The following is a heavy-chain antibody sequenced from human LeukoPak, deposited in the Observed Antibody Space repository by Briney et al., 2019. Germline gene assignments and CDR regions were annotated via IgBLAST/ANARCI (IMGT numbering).Heavy chain of an antibody. CDR3: ARRSTYNPMRLYNWFDP. CDR1: GGSISSGSYY. CDR2: IYTSGST. D-gene: IGHD2-2*01. Sequence: PSETLSLTCTVSGGSISSGSYYWSWIRQPAGKGLEWIGRIYTSGSTNYNPSLKSRVTISVDTSKNQFSLKLSSVTAADTAMYYCARRSTYNPMRLYNWFDPWGQGTLVTVSS. V-gene: IGHV4-61*02. J-gene: IGHJ5*02.